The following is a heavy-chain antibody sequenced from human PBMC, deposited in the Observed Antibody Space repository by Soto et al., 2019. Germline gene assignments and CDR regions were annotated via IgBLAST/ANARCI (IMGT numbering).Heavy chain of an antibody. D-gene: IGHD6-13*01. CDR3: AHKSKAAELDY. J-gene: IGHJ4*02. Sequence: TLSLTCAVSGDSITDYEWGWIRQPPGKALEWLALIYWDDDKRYSPSLKSRLTITKDTSKNQVVLTMTNMDPVDTATYYCAHKSKAAELDYWGQGTLVTVSS. V-gene: IGHV2-5*02. CDR2: IYWDDDK. CDR1: GDSITDYEW.